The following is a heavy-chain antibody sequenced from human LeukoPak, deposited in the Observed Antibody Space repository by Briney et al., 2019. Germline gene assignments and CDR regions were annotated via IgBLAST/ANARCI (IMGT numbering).Heavy chain of an antibody. CDR2: IYYSGST. CDR3: ARDTPERYSGSYFDY. V-gene: IGHV4-59*12. CDR1: GGSISSYY. Sequence: SETLSLTCTVSGGSISSYYWSWIRQPPGKGLEWIGYIYYSGSTSYNPSLKSRVTISVDRSKNQFSLKLSSVTAADTAVYYCARDTPERYSGSYFDYWGQGTLVTVSS. D-gene: IGHD1-26*01. J-gene: IGHJ4*02.